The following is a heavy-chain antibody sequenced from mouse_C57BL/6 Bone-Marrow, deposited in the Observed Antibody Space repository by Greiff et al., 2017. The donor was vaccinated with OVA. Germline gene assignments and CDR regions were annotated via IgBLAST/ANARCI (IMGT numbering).Heavy chain of an antibody. CDR2: IDPENGDT. V-gene: IGHV14-4*01. CDR1: GFNIKDDY. Sequence: VQLQQSGAELVRPGASVKLSCTASGFNIKDDYMHWVKQRPEQGLEWIGWIDPENGDTEYASKFQGKATITADTSSNTAYLQLSSLTSKDTAVYYCTPRGGIRYPFAYWGQGTLVTVSA. D-gene: IGHD1-1*01. J-gene: IGHJ3*01. CDR3: TPRGGIRYPFAY.